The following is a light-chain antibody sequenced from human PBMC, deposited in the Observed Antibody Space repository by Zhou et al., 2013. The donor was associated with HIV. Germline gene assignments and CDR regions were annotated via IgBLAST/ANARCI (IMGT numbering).Light chain of an antibody. CDR2: GAS. CDR1: HTVTSNY. CDR3: QQYGSSQGLT. V-gene: IGKV3-20*01. J-gene: IGKJ4*01. Sequence: EIVLTQSPGTLSLSPGERATLSCRASHTVTSNYLAWYQHKPGQGPKVLIFGASTRANGIPDRFSGSGSGTEFTLTISRLEPEDFAVYYCQQYGSSQGLTFGGGTKVEIK.